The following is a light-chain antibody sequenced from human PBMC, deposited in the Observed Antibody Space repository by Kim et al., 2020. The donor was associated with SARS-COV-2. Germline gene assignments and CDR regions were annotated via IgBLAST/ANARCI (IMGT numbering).Light chain of an antibody. V-gene: IGLV1-40*01. Sequence: QQVTISCTGGSSNIGAGYDVHWYQQLPGTAPKLLIYGNSNRPSGVPDRFSGSKSGTSASLAITGLQAEDEADYYCQSYDSSLSGYVFGTGTKVTVL. J-gene: IGLJ1*01. CDR3: QSYDSSLSGYV. CDR2: GNS. CDR1: SSNIGAGYD.